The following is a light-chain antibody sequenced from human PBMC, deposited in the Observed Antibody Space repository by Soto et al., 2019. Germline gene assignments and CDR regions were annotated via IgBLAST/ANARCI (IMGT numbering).Light chain of an antibody. CDR2: EVR. CDR1: SSNIGNNY. J-gene: IGLJ7*01. V-gene: IGLV2-14*01. CDR3: SSYTSTSTLDVV. Sequence: QSVLTQPPSVSAAPGQKVTISCSGSSSNIGNNYVSWYQQLPGTAPKLIIYEVRNRPSGVSNRFSGSKSGRTASLTISGLQTEDEAHYYCSSYTSTSTLDVVFGGGTQLTVL.